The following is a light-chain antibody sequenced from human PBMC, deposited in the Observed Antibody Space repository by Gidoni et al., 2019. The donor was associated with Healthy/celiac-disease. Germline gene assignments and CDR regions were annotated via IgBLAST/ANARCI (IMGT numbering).Light chain of an antibody. J-gene: IGKJ4*01. CDR3: QQRSNWPPLT. CDR2: DAS. CDR1: QSVSSY. V-gene: IGKV3-11*01. Sequence: VLPHSPATLTLSPAERATLSCRASQSVSSYLAWYQQKPGQAPRLLIYDASNRATGIPARFSGSGSGTDFTLTISSLVHEDFAVYYCQQRSNWPPLTFGGGTKVEIK.